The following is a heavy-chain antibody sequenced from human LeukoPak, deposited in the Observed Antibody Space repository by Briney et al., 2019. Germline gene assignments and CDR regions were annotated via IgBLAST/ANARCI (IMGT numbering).Heavy chain of an antibody. CDR2: INQDGSEK. V-gene: IGHV3-7*03. D-gene: IGHD3-10*01. CDR3: AKGEGSGIHYYSMDV. CDR1: GFTLSKYW. J-gene: IGHJ6*02. Sequence: PGGSLRLSCVVSGFTLSKYWMSWVRQAPGKGLEWVANINQDGSEKNYVDSVKGRFTIARDNAKNSLYLQMNSLRAEDTALYYCAKGEGSGIHYYSMDVWGQGTTVTVSS.